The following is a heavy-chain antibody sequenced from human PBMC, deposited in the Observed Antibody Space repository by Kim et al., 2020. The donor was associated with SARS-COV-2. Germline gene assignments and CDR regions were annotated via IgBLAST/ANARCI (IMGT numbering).Heavy chain of an antibody. CDR1: GFTFSSYA. Sequence: GGSLRLSCAASGFTFSSYAMHWVRQAPGKGLEWVAVISYDGSNKYYADSVKGRFTISRDNSKNTLYLQMNSLRAEDTAVYYCASPYYYDSSGYSTFGYWG. CDR2: ISYDGSNK. CDR3: ASPYYYDSSGYSTFGY. D-gene: IGHD3-22*01. J-gene: IGHJ4*01. V-gene: IGHV3-30*04.